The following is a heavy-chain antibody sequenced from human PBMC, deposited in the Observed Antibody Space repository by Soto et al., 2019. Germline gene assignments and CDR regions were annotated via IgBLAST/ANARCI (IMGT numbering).Heavy chain of an antibody. Sequence: SSETLSLTCTVSGGSMSSSSYYWGWIRQPPGKGLEWIGSIYYSGTTYYNPSLKSRVTISVDTSKNQFSLNLSSVTAADTAVYYCASPKIAFYNWFDPWGQGTLVTVS. CDR3: ASPKIAFYNWFDP. J-gene: IGHJ5*02. D-gene: IGHD3-3*02. V-gene: IGHV4-39*01. CDR1: GGSMSSSSYY. CDR2: IYYSGTT.